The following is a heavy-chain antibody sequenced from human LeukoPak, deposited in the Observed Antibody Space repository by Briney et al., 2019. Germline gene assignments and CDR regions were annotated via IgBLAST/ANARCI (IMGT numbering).Heavy chain of an antibody. D-gene: IGHD3-22*01. CDR1: GFSFSDYW. CDR2: IKEDGSAE. Sequence: GGSLRLSCVASGFSFSDYWMSWVRQAPGKGLEWVANIKEDGSAEYYVDSVEGRFTISRDNAKNSLYLQMSSLRAEDTAVYYCARARSGYYFDYWGQGTLVTVPT. V-gene: IGHV3-7*01. J-gene: IGHJ4*02. CDR3: ARARSGYYFDY.